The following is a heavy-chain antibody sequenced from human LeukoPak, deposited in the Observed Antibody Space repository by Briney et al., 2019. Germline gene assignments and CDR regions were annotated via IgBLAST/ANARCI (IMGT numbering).Heavy chain of an antibody. J-gene: IGHJ4*02. CDR3: ARGLENYGYKFDY. CDR1: GFTFSSYS. CDR2: ISSSSSYI. D-gene: IGHD5-18*01. Sequence: GVSLRLSCAASGFTFSSYSMNWVRQAPGKGLEWVSSISSSSSYIYYADSVKGRFTISRDNAENSLYLQMNSLRAEDTAVYYCARGLENYGYKFDYWGQGTLVTVSS. V-gene: IGHV3-21*06.